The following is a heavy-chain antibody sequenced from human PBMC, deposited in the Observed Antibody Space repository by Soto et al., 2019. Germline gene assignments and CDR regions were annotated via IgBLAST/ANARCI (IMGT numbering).Heavy chain of an antibody. D-gene: IGHD3-10*01. Sequence: SETLSLTCTVSGGSISSGDYYWSWIRQLPGKDLEWIAYIYYNGNTYYTPSLKSRATISLDTSRNQFFLNLNSVTAADTAVYYCARASAQYDSGTYEGGYYYFDSWGQGTPVTVSS. CDR3: ARASAQYDSGTYEGGYYYFDS. CDR1: GGSISSGDYY. V-gene: IGHV4-31*02. J-gene: IGHJ4*02. CDR2: IYYNGNT.